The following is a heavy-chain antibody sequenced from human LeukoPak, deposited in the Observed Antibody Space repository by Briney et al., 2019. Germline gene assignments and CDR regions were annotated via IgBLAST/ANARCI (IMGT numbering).Heavy chain of an antibody. Sequence: ASVKVSCKTSGYTFSNYGISWVRQAPGQGLEWMGWITAYNGNRLYAQRFLGRITLTTDTSTSTSYMELRSLEYDDTAIYYCARDNDKVVDHWGQGTLVTVSS. CDR3: ARDNDKVVDH. CDR2: ITAYNGNR. J-gene: IGHJ4*01. CDR1: GYTFSNYG. D-gene: IGHD1-1*01. V-gene: IGHV1-18*01.